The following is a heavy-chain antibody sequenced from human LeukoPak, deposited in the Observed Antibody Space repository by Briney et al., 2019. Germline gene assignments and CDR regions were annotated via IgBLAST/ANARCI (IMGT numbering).Heavy chain of an antibody. Sequence: GGSLRLSCAASGFTFSSYSMNWVRQAPGKGLEWVSSISSSSSYIYYADSVKGRFTISRDNAKNSLYLQMNSLRAEDTAVYYCARDVVVTARPYYFDYWGHGTLVAVSS. V-gene: IGHV3-21*01. CDR2: ISSSSSYI. D-gene: IGHD2-21*02. J-gene: IGHJ4*01. CDR3: ARDVVVTARPYYFDY. CDR1: GFTFSSYS.